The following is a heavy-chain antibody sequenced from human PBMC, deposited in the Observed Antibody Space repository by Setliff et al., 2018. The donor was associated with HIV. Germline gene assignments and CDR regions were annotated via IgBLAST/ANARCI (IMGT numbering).Heavy chain of an antibody. CDR1: GGSISSYY. Sequence: SETLSLTCPVSGGSISSYYWSWIRQSAGKGLEWIGRIYSSGSTKYNPSLKSRVTMSVNTAKNQFFLMLSSVTAADTAVYYCARSMRGYCSDTSCRTFDHWGQGTLVTVSS. CDR3: ARSMRGYCSDTSCRTFDH. CDR2: IYSSGST. V-gene: IGHV4-4*07. J-gene: IGHJ4*02. D-gene: IGHD2-2*01.